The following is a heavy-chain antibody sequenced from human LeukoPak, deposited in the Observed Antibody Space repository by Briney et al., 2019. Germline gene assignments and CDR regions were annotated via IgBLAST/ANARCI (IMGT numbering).Heavy chain of an antibody. CDR1: GYSFTDYY. J-gene: IGHJ5*02. Sequence: GASVKVSCKTSGYSFTDYYMHWVRQAPGQGLEWMGWINPNSGGTSSAQKFQGRVTMIRDTSITTVYMEVSWLTSDDTAIYYCARADRLDGGPYLIGPWGQGTLATVSS. D-gene: IGHD2-21*01. CDR2: INPNSGGT. CDR3: ARADRLDGGPYLIGP. V-gene: IGHV1-2*02.